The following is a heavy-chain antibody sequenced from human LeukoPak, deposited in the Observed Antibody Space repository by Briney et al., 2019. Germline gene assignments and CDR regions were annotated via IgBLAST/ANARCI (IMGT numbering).Heavy chain of an antibody. CDR1: GFTFSNCG. V-gene: IGHV3-33*01. CDR2: IWFDGSYK. J-gene: IGHJ3*02. CDR3: ARGKEQQLYAFDI. Sequence: GGSLRLSCAASGFTFSNCGMHWVRQAPGKGLEWVAVIWFDGSYKYYADSVKGRFTISRDNSKNTLYLQMNSLSAEDTAVYYCARGKEQQLYAFDIWGQGTMVTVSS. D-gene: IGHD6-13*01.